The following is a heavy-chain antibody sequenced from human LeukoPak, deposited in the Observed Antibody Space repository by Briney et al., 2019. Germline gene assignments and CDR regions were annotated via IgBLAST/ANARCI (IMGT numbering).Heavy chain of an antibody. CDR2: ISGSGSGGPT. D-gene: IGHD3-10*01. CDR3: AKGGTHYYRSGQYNWFDP. Sequence: GGSLRLSCAASGFTFDIHVMTWVRQASGKGLEWGTSISGSGSGGPTYYADSVKGRFTISRDNSKNTLYLQMNSLRVEDTAVYYCAKGGTHYYRSGQYNWFDPWGQGTLVTVSS. CDR1: GFTFDIHV. V-gene: IGHV3-23*01. J-gene: IGHJ5*02.